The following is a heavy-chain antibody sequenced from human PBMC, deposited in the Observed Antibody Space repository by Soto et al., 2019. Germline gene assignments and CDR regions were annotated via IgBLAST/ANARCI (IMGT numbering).Heavy chain of an antibody. CDR1: GDSASSNSAA. J-gene: IGHJ4*02. CDR2: TYYRSKWYN. V-gene: IGHV6-1*01. Sequence: SQTLSLTCAISGDSASSNSAAWNWIRQSTSRGLEWLGRTYYRSKWYNDYAVSVKSRITINPDTSKNQFSLQLNSVTPEDTAVYYYARFHEEGVAVAGEDYWGQGTLVTVSS. D-gene: IGHD6-19*01. CDR3: ARFHEEGVAVAGEDY.